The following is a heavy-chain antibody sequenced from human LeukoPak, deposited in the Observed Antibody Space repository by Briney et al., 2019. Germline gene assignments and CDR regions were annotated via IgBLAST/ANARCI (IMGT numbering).Heavy chain of an antibody. CDR1: GFSFSTYW. D-gene: IGHD3-9*01. V-gene: IGHV3-7*01. CDR3: ATDISTHYFGS. CDR2: IKEDGSQK. Sequence: TGGSLRLSCAPSGFSFSTYWMSWVRQAPGKGLEWVANIKEDGSQKYYVDSVRGRFTIFRDNAKNSLSLQMNSLRAEDTAIYYCATDISTHYFGSWGQGTLVTVSS. J-gene: IGHJ4*02.